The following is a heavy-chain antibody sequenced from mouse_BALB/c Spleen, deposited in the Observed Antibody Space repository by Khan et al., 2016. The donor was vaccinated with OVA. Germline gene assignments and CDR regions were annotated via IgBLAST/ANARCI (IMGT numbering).Heavy chain of an antibody. Sequence: QLVQSGPELKKPGETVKISCKASGHTFTKYGMNWVKQAPGKGLKWMGWINTYTGEPTYADDFNGRFAFSLETSASTAYLQINNLKNEDTATYFCARPPYFSYVMDNGGQGTSVPVSS. D-gene: IGHD2-10*01. J-gene: IGHJ4*01. CDR3: ARPPYFSYVMDN. CDR2: INTYTGEP. CDR1: GHTFTKYG. V-gene: IGHV9-3-1*01.